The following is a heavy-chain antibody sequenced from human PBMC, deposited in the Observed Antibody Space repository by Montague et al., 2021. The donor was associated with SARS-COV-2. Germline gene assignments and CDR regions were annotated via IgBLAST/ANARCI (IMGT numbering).Heavy chain of an antibody. V-gene: IGHV4-59*01. CDR2: IYYTGST. CDR3: ARGGGWKRHLDY. D-gene: IGHD4-23*01. J-gene: IGHJ4*02. CDR1: GGSINNYY. Sequence: SETLSLTCNVSGGSINNYYWSWIRQSPGRGLEWIGYIYYTGSTTRNPSLDSRVTISLDTSRDLVSLELRSLTAADPAVYYCARGGGWKRHLDYWGQGTLVAVSS.